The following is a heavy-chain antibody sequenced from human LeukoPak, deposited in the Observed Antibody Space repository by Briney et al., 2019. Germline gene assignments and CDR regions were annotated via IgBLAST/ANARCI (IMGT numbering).Heavy chain of an antibody. Sequence: HPGGSLRLSCTVSGFTFGDYAMSWFRQAPGKGLEWVGFIRSKAYGGTTEYAASVKGRFTISRDDSKSIAYLQMNSLKTEDTAVYYCTRWGSGWYLHYYFDYWGQGTLVTVSS. V-gene: IGHV3-49*03. CDR1: GFTFGDYA. J-gene: IGHJ4*02. CDR2: IRSKAYGGTT. D-gene: IGHD6-19*01. CDR3: TRWGSGWYLHYYFDY.